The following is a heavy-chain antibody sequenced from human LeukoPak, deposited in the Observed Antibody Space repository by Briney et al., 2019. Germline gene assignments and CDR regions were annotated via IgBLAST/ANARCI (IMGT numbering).Heavy chain of an antibody. CDR1: GYTFTSYY. Sequence: GASVKVSCKASGYTFTSYYMHWVRQAPGQGLEWMGWVNTNTGNPTYAQGFTGRFVFSLDTSVSTAYLQISSLKAEDTAVYYCAREWSYGSGSYQLVYYYGMDVWGQGTTVTVSS. CDR3: AREWSYGSGSYQLVYYYGMDV. CDR2: VNTNTGNP. J-gene: IGHJ6*02. V-gene: IGHV7-4-1*02. D-gene: IGHD3-10*01.